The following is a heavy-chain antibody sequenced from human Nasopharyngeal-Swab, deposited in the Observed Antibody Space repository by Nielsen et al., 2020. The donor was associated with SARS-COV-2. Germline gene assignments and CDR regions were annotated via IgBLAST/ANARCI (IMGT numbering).Heavy chain of an antibody. CDR3: ARGYDSSGYLRPIDAFDI. V-gene: IGHV3-7*01. CDR1: GFTFSNYW. CDR2: IKEDGSAK. J-gene: IGHJ3*02. Sequence: GESLKISCADSGFTFSNYWMSWVRQAPGKGLEWVANIKEDGSAKYYVDSVKGRFTISRDNAEKSLYLEMNSLRAGDTAVYYCARGYDSSGYLRPIDAFDIWGQGTMVTVSS. D-gene: IGHD3-22*01.